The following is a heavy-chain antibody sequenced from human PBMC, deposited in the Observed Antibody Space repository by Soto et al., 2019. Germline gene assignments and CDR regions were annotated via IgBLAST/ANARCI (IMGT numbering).Heavy chain of an antibody. CDR1: GYTFTSYG. CDR2: ISANNGNT. CDR3: ARDRGSYAIDY. Sequence: QVQLVQSGAEVKKPGASVKVSCKASGYTFTSYGISWVRQAPGQGLEWMGWISANNGNTNYAQKLQGRGTMTTDTSTSTGYMELRSLRSDDTAVYYCARDRGSYAIDYWGQGTLVTVSS. D-gene: IGHD1-26*01. J-gene: IGHJ4*02. V-gene: IGHV1-18*01.